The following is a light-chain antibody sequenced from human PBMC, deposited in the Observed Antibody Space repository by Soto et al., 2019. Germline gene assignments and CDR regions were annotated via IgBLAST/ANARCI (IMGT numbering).Light chain of an antibody. CDR3: SSYTSSTSYV. J-gene: IGLJ1*01. Sequence: QSVLTQPASVSGSPGQSITISCTGTSSDVGGYNYVSWYQQHPGKAPKLMIYEVSNRPSGVSNRFSGSKSGNTASLPISGLQAEDEADYYCSSYTSSTSYVVGTGTKLTVL. CDR2: EVS. V-gene: IGLV2-14*01. CDR1: SSDVGGYNY.